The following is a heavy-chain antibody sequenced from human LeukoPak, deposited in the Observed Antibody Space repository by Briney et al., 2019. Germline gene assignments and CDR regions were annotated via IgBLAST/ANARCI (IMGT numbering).Heavy chain of an antibody. D-gene: IGHD2-15*01. J-gene: IGHJ4*02. V-gene: IGHV3-7*03. CDR3: VRGLVGYGSRGAWDGTCFAY. CDR2: IKQDGNQK. Sequence: GGSLRLSCAASGFTFSSYWMSWVRQAPGKGLEWVAIIKQDGNQKNYVDSVKGRFTISRDNAKNSLYLQMNSLRAEDTAVYYCVRGLVGYGSRGAWDGTCFAYWGQGTLASVSS. CDR1: GFTFSSYW.